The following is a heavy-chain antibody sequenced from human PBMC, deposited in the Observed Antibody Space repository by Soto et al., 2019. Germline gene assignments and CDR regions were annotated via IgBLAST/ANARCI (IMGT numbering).Heavy chain of an antibody. V-gene: IGHV1-8*01. Sequence: ASVTVSCQASGYTFTSYDINCVRQATGQGLEWMGWMNPNSGNTGYAQKFQGRVTMTRNTSISTAYMELSSLRSEDTAVYYCAREGRYCSGGSCYSNWYFDLWRRGTLVTVSS. J-gene: IGHJ2*01. CDR1: GYTFTSYD. D-gene: IGHD2-15*01. CDR2: MNPNSGNT. CDR3: AREGRYCSGGSCYSNWYFDL.